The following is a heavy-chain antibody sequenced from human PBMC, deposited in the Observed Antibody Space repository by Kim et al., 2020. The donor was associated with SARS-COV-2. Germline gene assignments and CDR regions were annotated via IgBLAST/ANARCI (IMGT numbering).Heavy chain of an antibody. V-gene: IGHV6-1*01. CDR3: ARAEDLVENWFDP. Sequence: AVSVKSRITINPDTSKNQFSLQLNSVTPEDTAVYYCARAEDLVENWFDPWGQGTLVTVSS. D-gene: IGHD5-12*01. J-gene: IGHJ5*02.